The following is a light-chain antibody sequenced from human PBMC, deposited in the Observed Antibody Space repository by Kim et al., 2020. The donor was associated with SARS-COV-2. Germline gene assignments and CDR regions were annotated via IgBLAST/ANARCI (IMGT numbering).Light chain of an antibody. CDR1: QVIHNY. CDR3: QKYNSATYT. V-gene: IGKV1-27*01. J-gene: IGKJ2*01. Sequence: VGDRVTSTCRASQVIHNYVAWHQQKPGEVPKLLIYAASTLQSGVSSRFSGGGFGTDFTLTISSLQPEDVATYYCQKYNSATYTFGQGTKLEI. CDR2: AAS.